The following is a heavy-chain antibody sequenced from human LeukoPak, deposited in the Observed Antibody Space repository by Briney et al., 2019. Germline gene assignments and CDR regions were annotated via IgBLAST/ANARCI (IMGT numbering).Heavy chain of an antibody. D-gene: IGHD4-17*01. Sequence: GESLKISCKGSGYTFTSYSIGWVRQMPGKGLEWMGIIYPVNSDTRYSPSFQGQVTISADKSISTAYLQWSSLKASDTAMYYCARPSGDNRFDYWGQGTLVTVSS. V-gene: IGHV5-51*01. CDR1: GYTFTSYS. J-gene: IGHJ4*02. CDR3: ARPSGDNRFDY. CDR2: IYPVNSDT.